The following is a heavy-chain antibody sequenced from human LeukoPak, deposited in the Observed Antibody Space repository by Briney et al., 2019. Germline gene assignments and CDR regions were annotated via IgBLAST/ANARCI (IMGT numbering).Heavy chain of an antibody. D-gene: IGHD3-3*01. V-gene: IGHV4-39*07. Sequence: SETLSLTCTVSGGSISSSSHYWGWIRQPPGKGLEWIGSIYYSGSTYYNPSLKSRVTISVDTSKNQFSLKLSSVTAADTAVYYCARALPPYYDFWSGSFDYWGQGTLVTVSS. CDR3: ARALPPYYDFWSGSFDY. CDR1: GGSISSSSHY. J-gene: IGHJ4*02. CDR2: IYYSGST.